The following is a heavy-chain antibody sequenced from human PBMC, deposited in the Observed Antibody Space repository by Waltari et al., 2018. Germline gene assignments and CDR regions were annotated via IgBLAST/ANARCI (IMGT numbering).Heavy chain of an antibody. CDR2: ISWKSLFL. CDR3: VRDRTVFGGGQVVNGLDV. Sequence: EVQLVESGGGLVRPGMSLTLSCAASGFNFDEYAFHWVRQGPGGGREWVASISWKSLFLVYADSVKGRFTISRDNAKSTLFLEMNSLRGDDTAKYFCVRDRTVFGGGQVVNGLDVWGQGTTVTVSS. CDR1: GFNFDEYA. D-gene: IGHD3-3*01. V-gene: IGHV3-9*01. J-gene: IGHJ6*02.